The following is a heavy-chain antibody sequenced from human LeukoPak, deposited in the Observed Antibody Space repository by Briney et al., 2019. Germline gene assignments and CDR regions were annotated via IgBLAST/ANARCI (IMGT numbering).Heavy chain of an antibody. CDR1: GYTFTGYY. V-gene: IGHV1-2*02. Sequence: ASVKVSCKASGYTFTGYYMHWVRQAPGQGLEWMGWINPNSGGTNYAQKFQGRVTMTRDTSIRTAYMELSRLRSDDTAVYYCARRYGSGSYNYYYYYMDVWGKGTTVTVSS. CDR3: ARRYGSGSYNYYYYYMDV. CDR2: INPNSGGT. J-gene: IGHJ6*03. D-gene: IGHD3-10*01.